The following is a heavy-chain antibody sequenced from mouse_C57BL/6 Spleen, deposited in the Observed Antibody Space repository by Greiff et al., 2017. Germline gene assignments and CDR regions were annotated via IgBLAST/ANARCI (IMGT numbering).Heavy chain of an antibody. CDR1: GYTFTSYW. J-gene: IGHJ4*01. Sequence: QVQLQQPGAELVKPGASVKMSCKASGYTFTSYWITWVKQRPGQGLEWIGDIYPGSGSTNYNEKFKSKATLTVDTSSSTAYMQLSSLTSEDSAVYYCAREGDDGYYGGAMDYWGQGTSVTVSS. CDR2: IYPGSGST. D-gene: IGHD2-3*01. CDR3: AREGDDGYYGGAMDY. V-gene: IGHV1-55*01.